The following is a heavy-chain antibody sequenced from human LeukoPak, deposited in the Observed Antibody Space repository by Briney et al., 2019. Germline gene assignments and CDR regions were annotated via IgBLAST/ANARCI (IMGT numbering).Heavy chain of an antibody. CDR1: GFTFSSYG. J-gene: IGHJ4*02. CDR2: ISYDGSNK. V-gene: IGHV3-30*03. Sequence: GGSLRLSCAASGFTFSSYGMHWVRQAPGKGLEWVAVISYDGSNKYYADSVKGRFTISRDNSKNTLYLQMNSLRAEDTAVYYCAAIRDYYGDYDYWGQGTLVTVSS. D-gene: IGHD4-17*01. CDR3: AAIRDYYGDYDY.